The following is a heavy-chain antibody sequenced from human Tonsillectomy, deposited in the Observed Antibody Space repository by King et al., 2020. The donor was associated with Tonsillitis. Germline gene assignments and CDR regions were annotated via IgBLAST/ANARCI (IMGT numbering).Heavy chain of an antibody. CDR3: ARDLSRDSGSYGDY. V-gene: IGHV1-18*01. Sequence: QLVQSGAEVKKPGASVKVSCKASGYTFTTYNITWVRQAPGQGLEWMGWISAYNGNTNYAQKIQGRVTMTTDTSTSTAYMELRSLRSDDTAVYYCARDLSRDSGSYGDYWGQGTLVTVSS. CDR2: ISAYNGNT. CDR1: GYTFTTYN. J-gene: IGHJ4*02. D-gene: IGHD1-26*01.